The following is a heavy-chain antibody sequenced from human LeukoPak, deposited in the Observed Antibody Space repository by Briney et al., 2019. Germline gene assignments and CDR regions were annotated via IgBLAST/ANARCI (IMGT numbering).Heavy chain of an antibody. J-gene: IGHJ6*02. CDR2: IYSGGST. CDR3: ARGPFVVVTAIPKGYGMVV. CDR1: GFTVSSNY. D-gene: IGHD2-21*02. V-gene: IGHV3-53*01. Sequence: TGGSLRLSCAASGFTVSSNYMSWVCQAPGKGLEWVSVIYSGGSTDYADSVKGRFTISRDNSKNTLYLQMNSVRAEYTSVYYCARGPFVVVTAIPKGYGMVVWGQGTTVTVSS.